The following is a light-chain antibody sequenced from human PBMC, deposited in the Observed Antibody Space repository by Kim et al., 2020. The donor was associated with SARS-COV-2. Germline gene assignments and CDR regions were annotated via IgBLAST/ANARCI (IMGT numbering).Light chain of an antibody. CDR3: CSYAGSVV. CDR1: SSDVGSYNY. J-gene: IGLJ2*01. Sequence: QSALTQPRSVSGSPGQSVTISCTGTSSDVGSYNYVSWYQQHPGKAPKLIIYDVTKRPSGVPYRFSGSKSGNTASLTISGLQAEDEADYYCCSYAGSVVFGGGTQLTVL. CDR2: DVT. V-gene: IGLV2-11*01.